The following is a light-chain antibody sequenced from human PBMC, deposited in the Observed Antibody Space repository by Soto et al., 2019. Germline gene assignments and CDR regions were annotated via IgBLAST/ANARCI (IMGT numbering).Light chain of an antibody. CDR1: SSNIGAHYD. Sequence: QSVLTQPPSVSGAPGQRVTISCTGSSSNIGAHYDVHWYQQPPGTAPKLMIYEVSKRPSGVPDRFSGSKSGNTASLTISGLQAADEADYYCSLYTSENAYVFGTGTKSPS. J-gene: IGLJ1*01. CDR2: EVS. V-gene: IGLV1-40*01. CDR3: SLYTSENAYV.